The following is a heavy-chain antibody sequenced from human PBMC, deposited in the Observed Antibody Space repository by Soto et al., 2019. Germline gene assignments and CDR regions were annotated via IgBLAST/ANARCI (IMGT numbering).Heavy chain of an antibody. J-gene: IGHJ3*01. Sequence: SETLSLTCTVSGGSISSYSWSWIRQPPGKGLQWIGYIYYSGRTNYNPSLKSRVTISVDTSKKQISLKLSSVTAADSAVYYCASGGWTYDILTGYYLWGQGTMVTVSS. CDR3: ASGGWTYDILTGYYL. CDR2: IYYSGRT. CDR1: GGSISSYS. V-gene: IGHV4-59*01. D-gene: IGHD3-9*01.